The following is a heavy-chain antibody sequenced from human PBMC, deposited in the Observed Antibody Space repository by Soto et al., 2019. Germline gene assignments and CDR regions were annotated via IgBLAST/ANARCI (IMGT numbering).Heavy chain of an antibody. CDR3: ARGGGSGYMVDF. V-gene: IGHV4-59*12. J-gene: IGHJ4*02. CDR2: IYYSGST. Sequence: QVQLQESGPGLVKPSETLSLTCTVSGGSISPYYWGWIRQPPGKGLEWIGYIYYSGSTNYKSSLGSRVTISIDTPNTQFYLRLNSVSAAETALYYCARGGGSGYMVDFWGQGTRVTVSS. CDR1: GGSISPYY. D-gene: IGHD3-22*01.